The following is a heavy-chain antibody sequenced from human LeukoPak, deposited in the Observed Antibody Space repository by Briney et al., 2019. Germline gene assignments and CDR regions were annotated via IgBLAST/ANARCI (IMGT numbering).Heavy chain of an antibody. D-gene: IGHD1-26*01. CDR2: ISYDGSNK. V-gene: IGHV3-30*18. J-gene: IGHJ3*02. CDR1: GLTFSSYG. Sequence: GGSLRLSCAASGLTFSSYGMHWVRQAPGKGLEWVAVISYDGSNKYYADSVKGRFTISRDNSKNTLYLQMNSLRAEDTAVYYCAKPLRRVGATQAFDIWGQGTMVTVSS. CDR3: AKPLRRVGATQAFDI.